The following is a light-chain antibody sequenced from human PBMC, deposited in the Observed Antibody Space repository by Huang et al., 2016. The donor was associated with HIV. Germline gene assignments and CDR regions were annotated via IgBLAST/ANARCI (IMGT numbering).Light chain of an antibody. CDR1: QSINNW. V-gene: IGKV1-5*03. CDR3: QQYDSAWT. CDR2: KAF. J-gene: IGKJ1*01. Sequence: DIQMTQSPSTLSASVGDRVTIACRASQSINNWLAWYQQKPGKAPKLLIYKAFSLESGVPSRFSGSGSGTEFTLTSSSLQPDDFATYYCQQYDSAWTFGQGTKVEIK.